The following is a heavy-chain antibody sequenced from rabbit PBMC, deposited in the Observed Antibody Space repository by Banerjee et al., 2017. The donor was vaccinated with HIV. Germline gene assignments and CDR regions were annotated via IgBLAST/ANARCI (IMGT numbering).Heavy chain of an antibody. J-gene: IGHJ4*01. V-gene: IGHV1S45*01. D-gene: IGHD8-1*01. CDR2: INTSSGNT. CDR3: ARDRDTGSVYYFDL. CDR1: GFSFSNKYV. Sequence: QEQLEESGGDLVKPEGSLTLTCTASGFSFSNKYVMCWVRQAPGKGLEWIACINTSSGNTVYATWAKGRFTISRTSSTTVALQMTSLTAADTATYFCARDRDTGSVYYFDLWGPGTLVTVS.